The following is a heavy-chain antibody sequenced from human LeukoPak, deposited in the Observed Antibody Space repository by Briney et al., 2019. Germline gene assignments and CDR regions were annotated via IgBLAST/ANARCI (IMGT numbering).Heavy chain of an antibody. J-gene: IGHJ5*02. CDR2: IYYSTST. CDR3: ARERIAARSWFDP. Sequence: PSETLSLTCTVSGGSISSGGYYWIWIRPHPGKGLEWLRYIYYSTSTYYNPSLKSRVTISVDTTKNQFCLKLSSVAAAGTAVYYCARERIAARSWFDPWGQGTLVTVSP. D-gene: IGHD6-6*01. V-gene: IGHV4-31*03. CDR1: GGSISSGGYY.